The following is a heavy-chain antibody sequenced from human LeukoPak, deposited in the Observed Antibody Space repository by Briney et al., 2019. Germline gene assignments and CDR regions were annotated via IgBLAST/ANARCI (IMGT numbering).Heavy chain of an antibody. V-gene: IGHV1-46*01. Sequence: ASVKVSCKASGYTFTSYYVHWVRQAPGQGLEWMGIINPSGGSTSYAQKFQGRVTMTRDTSTSTVYMELSSLRSEDTAVYYCARVRLGDQLGRSYAFDIWGQGTMATVSS. CDR2: INPSGGST. J-gene: IGHJ3*02. D-gene: IGHD2-2*01. CDR1: GYTFTSYY. CDR3: ARVRLGDQLGRSYAFDI.